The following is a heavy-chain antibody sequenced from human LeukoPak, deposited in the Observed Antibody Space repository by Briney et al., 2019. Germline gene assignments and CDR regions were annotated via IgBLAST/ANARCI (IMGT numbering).Heavy chain of an antibody. Sequence: SETLSLTCAVYGGSFSGYYWSWIRQPPGKGLEWIGEINHSGSTNYNPSLKSRVTISVDTSKNQFSLKLSSVTAADTAVYYCARESALSSSWFFDYWGQGTLVTVSS. CDR1: GGSFSGYY. CDR2: INHSGST. V-gene: IGHV4-34*01. J-gene: IGHJ4*02. D-gene: IGHD6-13*01. CDR3: ARESALSSSWFFDY.